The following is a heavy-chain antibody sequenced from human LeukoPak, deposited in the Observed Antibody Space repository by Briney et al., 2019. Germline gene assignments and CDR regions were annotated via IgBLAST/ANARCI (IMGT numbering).Heavy chain of an antibody. CDR2: IIPIFGTA. J-gene: IGHJ4*02. Sequence: SVKVSCKASGGTFSSYAISWVRQAPGQGLEWMGGIIPIFGTANYAQKFQGRVTITADESTSTAYMELSSLRSEDTAVYYCASRAPRYNYDRYLPIDYWGQGTLVTVSS. CDR3: ASRAPRYNYDRYLPIDY. D-gene: IGHD3-22*01. V-gene: IGHV1-69*13. CDR1: GGTFSSYA.